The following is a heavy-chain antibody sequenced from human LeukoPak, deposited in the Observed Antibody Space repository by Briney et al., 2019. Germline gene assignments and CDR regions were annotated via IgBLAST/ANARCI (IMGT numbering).Heavy chain of an antibody. Sequence: PSETLSLTCTVSGGSITTSIYYWGWIRQPPGKGLEWIGSVYYSGSTYYNPSLKSRVTISVDTSKNQFSLKLTSVTAADTAVYYCAGLPPNQEADTNWYFDLWGRGTLVTVSS. D-gene: IGHD5-18*01. V-gene: IGHV4-39*01. J-gene: IGHJ2*01. CDR3: AGLPPNQEADTNWYFDL. CDR1: GGSITTSIYY. CDR2: VYYSGST.